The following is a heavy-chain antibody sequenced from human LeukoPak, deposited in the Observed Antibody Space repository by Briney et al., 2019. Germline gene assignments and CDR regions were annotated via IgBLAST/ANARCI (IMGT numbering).Heavy chain of an antibody. J-gene: IGHJ3*02. Sequence: PGGSLRLSCAASGSTFRTYGMHWVRQAPGKGLEWVAVISYDGSNIYYADSVKGRFTISRDNSKNTLYLQMNSLRAEDTAVYYCAKDLDYYDSSRNAFDIWGQGTMVTVSS. V-gene: IGHV3-30*18. CDR3: AKDLDYYDSSRNAFDI. D-gene: IGHD3-22*01. CDR2: ISYDGSNI. CDR1: GSTFRTYG.